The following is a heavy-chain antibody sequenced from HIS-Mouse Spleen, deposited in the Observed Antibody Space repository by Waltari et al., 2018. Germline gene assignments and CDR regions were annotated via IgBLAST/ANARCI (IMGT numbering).Heavy chain of an antibody. J-gene: IGHJ4*02. Sequence: EVQLVESGGGLVQPGGALRLSCAASGFTCSSYWISWVLQAPGKGLEWVANIKQDGSEKYYVDSVKGRFTISRDNAKNSLYLQMNSLRAEDTAVYYCARDAFIAAAAHFDYWGQGTLVTVSS. CDR2: IKQDGSEK. CDR3: ARDAFIAAAAHFDY. D-gene: IGHD6-13*01. CDR1: GFTCSSYW. V-gene: IGHV3-7*01.